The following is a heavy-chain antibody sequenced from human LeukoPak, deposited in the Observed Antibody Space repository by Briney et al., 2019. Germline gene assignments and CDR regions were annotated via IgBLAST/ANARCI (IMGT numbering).Heavy chain of an antibody. CDR3: ARDMTMVRGVMVLLMDI. V-gene: IGHV1-3*01. D-gene: IGHD3-10*01. CDR2: INAGNGNT. J-gene: IGHJ3*02. CDR1: GYTFTSYA. Sequence: GASVKVSCKASGYTFTSYAMHWVRQAPGQRLEWMGWINAGNGNTKYSQKFQGRVTITRDTSASTAYMELSSLRSEDTAVYYCARDMTMVRGVMVLLMDIWGQGTMVTVSS.